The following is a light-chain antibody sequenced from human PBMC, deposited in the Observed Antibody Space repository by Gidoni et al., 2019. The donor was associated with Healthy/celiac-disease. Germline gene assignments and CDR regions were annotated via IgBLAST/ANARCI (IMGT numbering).Light chain of an antibody. CDR2: DAS. CDR1: QGISNY. V-gene: IGKV1-33*01. Sequence: DIQITQSPSSLSASVGDRVTIPCQASQGISNYLNWYQQKPGKDPKPLIYDASNLETGVPARFSGSGSGTDFTFTISSLQPEDIATYYCQQYDNLPAYSFGQGTKLEIK. J-gene: IGKJ2*03. CDR3: QQYDNLPAYS.